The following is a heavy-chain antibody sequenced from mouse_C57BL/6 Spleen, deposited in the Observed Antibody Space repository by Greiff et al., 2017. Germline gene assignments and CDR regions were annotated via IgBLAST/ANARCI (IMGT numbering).Heavy chain of an antibody. Sequence: QVQLQQSGPELVKPGASVKISCKASGYTFTSYWMHWVKQRPGQGLEWIGNINPSNGGTNYNEKFKSKATLTVDKSSSTAYMQLSSLTSEDSAVYYCARDYGSSLYFDYWGQGTTLTVSS. J-gene: IGHJ2*01. CDR3: ARDYGSSLYFDY. CDR1: GYTFTSYW. CDR2: INPSNGGT. D-gene: IGHD1-1*01. V-gene: IGHV1-53*01.